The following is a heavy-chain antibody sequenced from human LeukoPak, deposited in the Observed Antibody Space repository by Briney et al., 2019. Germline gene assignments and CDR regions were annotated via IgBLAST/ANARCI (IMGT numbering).Heavy chain of an antibody. CDR1: GFTFSSYG. J-gene: IGHJ3*02. V-gene: IGHV3-30*02. CDR2: IRYDGSNK. Sequence: PGGSLRLSCAASGFTFSSYGMHWVRQAPGKGLEWVAFIRYDGSNKYYADSVKGRFTIFRDNSKNTLYLQMNSLRAEDTAVYYCAKDGGYSNPWDDAFDIWGQGTMVTVSS. D-gene: IGHD4-11*01. CDR3: AKDGGYSNPWDDAFDI.